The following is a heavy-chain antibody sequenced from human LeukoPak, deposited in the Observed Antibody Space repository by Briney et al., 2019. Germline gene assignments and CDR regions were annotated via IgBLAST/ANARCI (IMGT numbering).Heavy chain of an antibody. CDR3: ARGGPRYSGYANDY. J-gene: IGHJ4*02. V-gene: IGHV3-21*01. CDR1: GFTVSSNY. D-gene: IGHD5-12*01. CDR2: ISSSSSYI. Sequence: GGSLRLSCAASGFTVSSNYMSWVRQAPGKGLEWVSSISSSSSYIYYADSVKGRFTISRDNAKNSLYLQMNSLRAEDTAVYYCARGGPRYSGYANDYWGQGTLVTVSS.